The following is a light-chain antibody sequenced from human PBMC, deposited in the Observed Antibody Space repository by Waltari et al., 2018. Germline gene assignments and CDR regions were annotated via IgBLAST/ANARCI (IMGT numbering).Light chain of an antibody. J-gene: IGLJ3*02. CDR1: SSYVGGYTY. V-gene: IGLV2-11*01. Sequence: QSALTQPRSVSGSPGQSVTISCTGTSSYVGGYTYVSWYQQHPGKAPKLMIYDVNKRPSGVPDRFSGSKSGNTASLTISGLQTEDEADYYCCSYAGSYTWVFGGGTKLTVL. CDR3: CSYAGSYTWV. CDR2: DVN.